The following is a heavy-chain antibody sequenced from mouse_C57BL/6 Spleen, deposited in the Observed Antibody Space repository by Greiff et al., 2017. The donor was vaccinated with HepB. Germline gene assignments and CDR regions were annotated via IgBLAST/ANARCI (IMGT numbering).Heavy chain of an antibody. D-gene: IGHD1-1*01. CDR3: ASPTVSPGGYAMDY. V-gene: IGHV1-82*01. CDR2: IYPGDGDT. J-gene: IGHJ4*01. Sequence: QVQLKQSGPELVKPGASVKISCKASGYAFSSSWMNWVQQRPGKGLEWIGRIYPGDGDTNYNGKFKGKATLTADKSSSTAYMQLSSLTSEDSAVYFCASPTVSPGGYAMDYWGQGTSVTVSS. CDR1: GYAFSSSW.